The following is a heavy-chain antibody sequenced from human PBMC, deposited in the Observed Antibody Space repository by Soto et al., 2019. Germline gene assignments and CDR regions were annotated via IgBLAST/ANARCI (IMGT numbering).Heavy chain of an antibody. J-gene: IGHJ4*02. CDR2: IWYDGSNK. D-gene: IGHD2-15*01. V-gene: IGHV3-33*01. Sequence: PGGSLRLSCAASGFTFSSYGMHWVRQAPGKGLEWVAVIWYDGSNKYYADSVKGRFTISRDNSKNTLYLQMNSLRAEDTAVYYCAMRYCSGGSFYSDLAYFDYWGQGPLVTVSS. CDR3: AMRYCSGGSFYSDLAYFDY. CDR1: GFTFSSYG.